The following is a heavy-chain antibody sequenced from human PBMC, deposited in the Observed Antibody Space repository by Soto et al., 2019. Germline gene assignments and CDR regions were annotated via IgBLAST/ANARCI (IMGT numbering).Heavy chain of an antibody. CDR3: ARDHPRYSGYDYVDY. D-gene: IGHD5-12*01. J-gene: IGHJ4*02. CDR2: ISSSSSYT. Sequence: GGSLRLSCAASGFTFSDYYMSWIRQAPGKGLEWVSYISSSSSYTNYADSVKGRFTISRDNAKNSLYLQMNSLRAEDTAVYYCARDHPRYSGYDYVDYWGQGTLVTVS. CDR1: GFTFSDYY. V-gene: IGHV3-11*05.